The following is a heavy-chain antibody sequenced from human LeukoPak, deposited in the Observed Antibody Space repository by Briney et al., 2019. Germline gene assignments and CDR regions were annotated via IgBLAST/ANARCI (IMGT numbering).Heavy chain of an antibody. CDR3: APWEPRGHYYMDV. D-gene: IGHD1-26*01. V-gene: IGHV3-23*01. J-gene: IGHJ6*03. CDR1: GFTFSSYA. Sequence: PGGSLRLSCAAPGFTFSSYAISWVRQAPGKGLEWVSAITGSGGSTYYADSVQGRFTISRDNSRNTLYLQMNSLRAEDTAVYYCAPWEPRGHYYMDVWGKGTTVTVSS. CDR2: ITGSGGST.